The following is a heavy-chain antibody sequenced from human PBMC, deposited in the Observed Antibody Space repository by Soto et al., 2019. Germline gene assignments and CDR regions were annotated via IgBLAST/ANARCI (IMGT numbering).Heavy chain of an antibody. CDR3: ARVNSRRAFDI. CDR1: GITFSDYY. V-gene: IGHV3-11*06. Sequence: GSLRLSCAASGITFSDYYMSWISQAPGKGLEWVSYISSSSSYTNYADSVKGRFTISRDNAKNSLYLQMNSLRAEDTAVYYCARVNSRRAFDIWGQGTMVTVSS. D-gene: IGHD4-4*01. CDR2: ISSSSSYT. J-gene: IGHJ3*02.